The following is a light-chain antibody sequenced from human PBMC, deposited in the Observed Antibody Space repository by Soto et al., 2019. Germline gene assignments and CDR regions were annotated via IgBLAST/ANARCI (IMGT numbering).Light chain of an antibody. J-gene: IGKJ5*01. CDR1: QRVSSSY. CDR2: GAS. V-gene: IGKV3-20*01. CDR3: QQYGSSPSYT. Sequence: EIVLTQSPGTLSLSPGERATLSCRASQRVSSSYLAWYQQKPGQAPRLLIYGASSRPTGILDRFSGSGSGPDFPLTISRLEPEDFAVYYCQQYGSSPSYTFGQGTRLEIK.